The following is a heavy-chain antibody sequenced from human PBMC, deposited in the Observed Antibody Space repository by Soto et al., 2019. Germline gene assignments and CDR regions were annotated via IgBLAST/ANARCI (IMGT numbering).Heavy chain of an antibody. D-gene: IGHD3-3*01. CDR1: GYTFTSYD. V-gene: IGHV1-8*01. Sequence: QVQLVQSGAEVKKPGASVKVSCKASGYTFTSYDINWVRQATGQGLEWMGWMNPNSGNTVYAQKFQGIAPMTRNTSISTAYRELSSLSSEDTAVYYCAREKSAWFDPWGQGTLVTVSS. CDR2: MNPNSGNT. J-gene: IGHJ5*02. CDR3: AREKSAWFDP.